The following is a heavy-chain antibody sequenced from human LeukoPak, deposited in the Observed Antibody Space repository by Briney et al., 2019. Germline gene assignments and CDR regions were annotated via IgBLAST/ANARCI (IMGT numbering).Heavy chain of an antibody. CDR2: ISWDGGST. CDR3: AKDESLVGTGPLDY. D-gene: IGHD1/OR15-1a*01. CDR1: GFTFDDYT. V-gene: IGHV3-43*01. J-gene: IGHJ4*02. Sequence: GGSLRLSCAASGFTFDDYTMHWVRQAPGKGLEWVSLISWDGGSTYYADSVKGRFTISRDNSKNSLYLQMNSLRTEDTALYYCAKDESLVGTGPLDYSGQGTLVTVSS.